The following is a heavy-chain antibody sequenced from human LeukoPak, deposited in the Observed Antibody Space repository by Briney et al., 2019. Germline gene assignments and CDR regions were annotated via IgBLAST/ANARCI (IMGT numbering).Heavy chain of an antibody. CDR2: IYYSGST. Sequence: SETLSLTCAVYGGSFSGYYWTWIRQPPGKGLEWIGYIYYSGSTNYNPSLKSRVTISVDTSKNQFSLKLRSVTAADTAVYYCASHIVGATTFGYWGQGTLVTVSS. V-gene: IGHV4-59*01. J-gene: IGHJ4*02. D-gene: IGHD1-26*01. CDR1: GGSFSGYY. CDR3: ASHIVGATTFGY.